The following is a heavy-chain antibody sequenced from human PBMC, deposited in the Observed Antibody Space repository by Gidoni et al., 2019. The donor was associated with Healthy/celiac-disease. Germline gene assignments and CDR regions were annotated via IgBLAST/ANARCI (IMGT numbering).Heavy chain of an antibody. J-gene: IGHJ4*02. CDR1: GFTFDDYT. CDR2: ISWDGGST. V-gene: IGHV3-43*01. Sequence: EVQLVESGGVVVQPGGSLRLSCAASGFTFDDYTMRWVRQAPGKGLEWVSLISWDGGSTYYADSVKGRFTISRDNSKNSLYLQMNSLRTEDTALYYCAKDWGTNYDILTGYFFDYWGQGTLVTVSS. CDR3: AKDWGTNYDILTGYFFDY. D-gene: IGHD3-9*01.